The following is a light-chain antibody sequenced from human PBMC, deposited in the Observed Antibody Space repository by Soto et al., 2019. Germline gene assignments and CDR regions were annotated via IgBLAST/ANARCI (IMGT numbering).Light chain of an antibody. CDR2: AAS. V-gene: IGKV1-39*01. J-gene: IGKJ5*01. CDR1: QSIRNS. Sequence: DIHMTQSPSSLSASVGYIFTITCRASQSIRNSLNWYQQKPGRAPKLLIYAASSLQSGVPSRFSGSGSGTDFILTISSLKTEDFATYYCQQSYSNPRDFGQGTRLEIK. CDR3: QQSYSNPRD.